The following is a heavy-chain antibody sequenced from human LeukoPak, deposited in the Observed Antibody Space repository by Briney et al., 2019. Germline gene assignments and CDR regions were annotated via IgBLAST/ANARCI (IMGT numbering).Heavy chain of an antibody. D-gene: IGHD4-23*01. CDR1: GFTFSNYW. J-gene: IGHJ6*03. CDR2: IKQDGSEK. CDR3: ASSPLTTVVSPIYYYYYMDV. V-gene: IGHV3-7*01. Sequence: GGSLRLSCAASGFTFSNYWMSWVRQAPGKGLEWVANIKQDGSEKYYVDSVEGRFAIFRDNANNSLYLQMNSLRAEDTAVYFCASSPLTTVVSPIYYYYYMDVWGNGTTVTVSS.